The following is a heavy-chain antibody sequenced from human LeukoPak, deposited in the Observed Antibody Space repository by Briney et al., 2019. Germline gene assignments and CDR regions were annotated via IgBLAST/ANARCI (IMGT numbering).Heavy chain of an antibody. CDR2: ISLSGST. CDR3: ARDIPGGGLWLDS. J-gene: IGHJ4*02. V-gene: IGHV4-31*03. CDR1: GGSISSGAFY. Sequence: NTSETLSLTCTVSGGSISSGAFYWSWLRQHPEKGLEWIGYISLSGSTYYNPSLKSRLSISLDTSKSQFSLILRSVTAADTALYYCARDIPGGGLWLDSWGQGTLVTVSS. D-gene: IGHD3-16*01.